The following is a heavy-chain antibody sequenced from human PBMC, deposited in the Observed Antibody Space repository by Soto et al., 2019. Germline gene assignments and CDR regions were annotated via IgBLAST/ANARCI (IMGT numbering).Heavy chain of an antibody. Sequence: TLSLTCTVSGGSISNYYWSWIRQPPGKGLEWIGYIYYSGSTNYNPSLKSRVTISVDTSKNQFSLKLSSVTAADTAVYYCARDRSGGVNWFDPWGQGTLVTVSS. D-gene: IGHD2-15*01. CDR2: IYYSGST. CDR3: ARDRSGGVNWFDP. J-gene: IGHJ5*02. V-gene: IGHV4-59*12. CDR1: GGSISNYY.